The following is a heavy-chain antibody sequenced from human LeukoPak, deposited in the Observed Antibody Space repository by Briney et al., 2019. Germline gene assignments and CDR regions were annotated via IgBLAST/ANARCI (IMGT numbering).Heavy chain of an antibody. CDR2: ISNDGITR. CDR1: GFTFNQYV. CDR3: VREGYYDSGGPFSGYFDY. J-gene: IGHJ4*02. Sequence: GGSLRLSCAASGFTFNQYVIHWARQAPGKGLEWVAVISNDGITRFYATSVKGRCTISRDDSKNTVYLQLSSLRVEDTAVSYCVREGYYDSGGPFSGYFDYWGRGDLVTVSS. V-gene: IGHV3-30*04. D-gene: IGHD3-22*01.